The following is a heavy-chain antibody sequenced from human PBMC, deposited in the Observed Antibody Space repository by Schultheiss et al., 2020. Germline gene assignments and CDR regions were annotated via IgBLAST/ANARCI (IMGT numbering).Heavy chain of an antibody. Sequence: SETLSLTCTVSGGSISSGDYYWSWIRQPPGKGLEWIGYIYYSGSTNYNPSLKSRVTISVDTSKNQFSLKLSSVTAADTAVYYCARTLAAPSYYYYYMDVWGKGTTVTVSS. D-gene: IGHD6-6*01. V-gene: IGHV4-61*08. CDR2: IYYSGST. J-gene: IGHJ6*03. CDR1: GGSISSGDYY. CDR3: ARTLAAPSYYYYYMDV.